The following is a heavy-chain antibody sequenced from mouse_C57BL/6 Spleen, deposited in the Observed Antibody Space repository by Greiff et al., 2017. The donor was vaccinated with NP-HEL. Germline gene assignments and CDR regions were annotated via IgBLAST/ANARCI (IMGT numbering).Heavy chain of an antibody. CDR3: ARGNYVPYFDV. V-gene: IGHV1-69*01. CDR1: GYTFTSYW. Sequence: VQLQQPGAELVMPGASVKLSCKASGYTFTSYWMHWVKQRPGQGLEWIGEIDPSDSYTNYNQKFKGKSTLTVYKSSSTAYMQLSSLTSEDSAVYYCARGNYVPYFDVWGTGTTVTVSS. CDR2: IDPSDSYT. D-gene: IGHD2-1*01. J-gene: IGHJ1*03.